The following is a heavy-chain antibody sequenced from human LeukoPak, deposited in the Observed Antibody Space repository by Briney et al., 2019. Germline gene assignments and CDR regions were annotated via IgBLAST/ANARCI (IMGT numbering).Heavy chain of an antibody. J-gene: IGHJ4*02. CDR1: GGSFSSYY. CDR3: ASLDCSSTSCYLNY. V-gene: IGHV4-34*01. Sequence: SETLSLTCAVYGGSFSSYYWSWIRQPPGKGLEWIGDINHGGSTHYNPSLKRRVTISVDTSKNQFSLKMSSVTAADTALYYCASLDCSSTSCYLNYWGQGTLVTVSS. D-gene: IGHD2-2*01. CDR2: INHGGST.